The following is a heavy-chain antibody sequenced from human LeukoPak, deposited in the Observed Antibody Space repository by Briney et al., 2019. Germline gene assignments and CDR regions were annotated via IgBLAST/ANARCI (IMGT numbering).Heavy chain of an antibody. Sequence: ASVKVSCKASGGTFSSYAISWVRQAPGQGLEWMGGIIPIFGTANYAQKFQGRVTITADESTSTAYMELSSVRSEDTAVYYWARVGAYGSGGSCYGVTYYYYYMDVWGKGTTVTVSS. J-gene: IGHJ6*03. CDR3: ARVGAYGSGGSCYGVTYYYYYMDV. V-gene: IGHV1-69*13. CDR1: GGTFSSYA. CDR2: IIPIFGTA. D-gene: IGHD2-15*01.